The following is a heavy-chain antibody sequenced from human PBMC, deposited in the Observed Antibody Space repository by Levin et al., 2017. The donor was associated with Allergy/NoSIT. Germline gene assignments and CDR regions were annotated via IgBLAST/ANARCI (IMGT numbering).Heavy chain of an antibody. CDR2: IYYTGTT. V-gene: IGHV4-39*01. CDR1: GGSITTTSHY. CDR3: ARNFDILTGYHPNFEY. D-gene: IGHD3-9*01. Sequence: PSETLSLTCTVSGGSITTTSHYWGWIRQPPGKGLEWIGIIYYTGTTYYNPSLKSRVTISVDTSKNQFSLQLRSVTAADTAVYYCARNFDILTGYHPNFEYWGQGILVTVSS. J-gene: IGHJ4*02.